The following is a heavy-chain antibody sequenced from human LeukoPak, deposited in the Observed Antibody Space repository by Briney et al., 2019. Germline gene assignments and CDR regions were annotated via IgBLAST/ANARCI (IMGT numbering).Heavy chain of an antibody. D-gene: IGHD2/OR15-2a*01. CDR2: IYSGGST. CDR3: ARDLPTVAPYYFETGDAFDI. Sequence: SGGSLRLSCAASGFTVSSNYMSWVRQAPGKGLEWVSVIYSGGSTYYADSVKGRFTISRDNSKNTLYLQMNSLRAEDTAVYYCARDLPTVAPYYFETGDAFDIWGQGTMVTVSS. J-gene: IGHJ3*02. CDR1: GFTVSSNY. V-gene: IGHV3-66*01.